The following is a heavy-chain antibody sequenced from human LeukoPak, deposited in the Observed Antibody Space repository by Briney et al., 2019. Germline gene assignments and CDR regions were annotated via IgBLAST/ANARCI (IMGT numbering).Heavy chain of an antibody. CDR3: ARGDSSSWYILNYYYYYGMDV. V-gene: IGHV1-8*01. CDR2: MNPNSGNT. J-gene: IGHJ6*02. CDR1: GYTFTSYD. Sequence: ASAKVSCKASGYTFTSYDINWVRQATGQGLEWMGWMNPNSGNTGYAQKFQGRVTMTRNTSISTAYMELSSLRSEDTAVYYCARGDSSSWYILNYYYYYGMDVWGQGTTVTVSS. D-gene: IGHD6-13*01.